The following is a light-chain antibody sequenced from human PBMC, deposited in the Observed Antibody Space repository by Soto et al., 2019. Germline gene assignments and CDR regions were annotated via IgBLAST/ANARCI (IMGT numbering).Light chain of an antibody. CDR3: SSYSSTSNPVV. V-gene: IGLV2-14*01. CDR1: SSDIGGYSY. CDR2: EVS. J-gene: IGLJ2*01. Sequence: QSVLTQPASVSGSPGQSITISCTGTSSDIGGYSYVSWYQQHPDKAPKLIIYEVSHRPSGVSNRFSGSKSGDTASLTISGLQVDDEADYSCSSYSSTSNPVVFGGGTKLTVL.